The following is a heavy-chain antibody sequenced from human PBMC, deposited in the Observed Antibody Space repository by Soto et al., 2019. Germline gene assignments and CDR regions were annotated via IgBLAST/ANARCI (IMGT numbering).Heavy chain of an antibody. CDR2: IYYSGST. D-gene: IGHD3-10*01. Sequence: PSETLSLTCTVSGGSISSGGYYWSWIRQHPGKGLEWIGYIYYSGSTYYNPSLKSRVTISVDTSKNQFSLKLSSVTAANTAVYYCARSTRFGEFPDHYDYWGQRSLVTVSS. J-gene: IGHJ4*02. CDR3: ARSTRFGEFPDHYDY. CDR1: GGSISSGGYY. V-gene: IGHV4-31*03.